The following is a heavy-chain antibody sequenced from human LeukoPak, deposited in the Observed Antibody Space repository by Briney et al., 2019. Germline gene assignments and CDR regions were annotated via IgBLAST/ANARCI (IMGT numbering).Heavy chain of an antibody. CDR1: GFTFSNYG. Sequence: GGSLRLSCAASGFTFSNYGLHWVRQAPGKGLEWVSFIRYDGSNQYYTDSVKGRFTISRDNSKSTLYLQMNSLRAEDTAVYYCARDDILTGPFDYWGQGTLVTVSS. V-gene: IGHV3-30*02. J-gene: IGHJ4*02. CDR3: ARDDILTGPFDY. D-gene: IGHD3-9*01. CDR2: IRYDGSNQ.